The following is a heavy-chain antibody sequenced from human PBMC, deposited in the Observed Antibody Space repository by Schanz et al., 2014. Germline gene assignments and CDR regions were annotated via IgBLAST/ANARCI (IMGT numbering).Heavy chain of an antibody. V-gene: IGHV3-21*05. D-gene: IGHD4-17*01. Sequence: VQLVESGGGVVQPGGSLRLSCAASGFSFSIFAMTWVRQAPGKGLEWVSYISSSSSYTNYADSVKGRFTISRDNAKKSLYLRMNSLRAEDTAVYYCARDAVTSVLTPGLYYWGQGTLVTVSS. J-gene: IGHJ4*02. CDR2: ISSSSSYT. CDR1: GFSFSIFA. CDR3: ARDAVTSVLTPGLYY.